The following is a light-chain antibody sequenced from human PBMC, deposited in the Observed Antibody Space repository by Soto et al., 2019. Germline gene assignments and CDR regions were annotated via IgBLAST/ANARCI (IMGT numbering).Light chain of an antibody. Sequence: DIQMTQSPSTLSASVGDRVTITCRASQNISRWLAWYQQKPGKAPNLLIYKASNLESGVPSRFSGSGSGTDFTLNITSLQPDDFATYYCQQYNDMYTFGRGTKLEI. CDR1: QNISRW. CDR3: QQYNDMYT. J-gene: IGKJ2*01. CDR2: KAS. V-gene: IGKV1-5*03.